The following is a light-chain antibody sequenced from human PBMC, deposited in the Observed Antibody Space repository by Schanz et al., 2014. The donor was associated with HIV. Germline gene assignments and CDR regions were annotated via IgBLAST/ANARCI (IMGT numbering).Light chain of an antibody. CDR1: SSDVGYYND. CDR3: HSHTDSGTLM. V-gene: IGLV2-8*01. Sequence: QSALTQPPSASGSPGQSVTISCTGTSSDVGYYNDVSWYQQHPDKAPKLLIYEVNRRPSGVPDRFSGSKSGNTASLTISGLQAEDEADYYCHSHTDSGTLMFGGGTKLTVL. J-gene: IGLJ3*02. CDR2: EVN.